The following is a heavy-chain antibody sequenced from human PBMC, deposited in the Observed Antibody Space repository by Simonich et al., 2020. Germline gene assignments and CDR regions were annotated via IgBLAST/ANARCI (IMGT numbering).Heavy chain of an antibody. CDR3: ARGRIAAAGTYYYYYMDV. V-gene: IGHV1-2*02. D-gene: IGHD6-13*01. Sequence: QVQLVQSGAEVKKPGASVKVSCKASGYTFTGYYMHWGRQAPGQGLEWMGMIKPNRGGTKDPKKFQGRVHRTRDTSISTAYMELSRLRSDDTAVYYCARGRIAAAGTYYYYYMDVWGKGTTVTVSS. J-gene: IGHJ6*03. CDR2: IKPNRGGT. CDR1: GYTFTGYY.